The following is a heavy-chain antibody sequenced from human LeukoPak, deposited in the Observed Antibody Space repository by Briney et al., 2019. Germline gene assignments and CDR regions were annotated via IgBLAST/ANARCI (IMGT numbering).Heavy chain of an antibody. CDR3: ATSTIQTFYYFDY. Sequence: PGGSLRLSCAASGFTFSSYAMHWVRQAPGKGLEWVAVISYDGSNKYYADSVKGRFTISRDNSKNTLYLQMNSLRAEDTAVYYCATSTIQTFYYFDYWGQGTLVTVSS. CDR2: ISYDGSNK. CDR1: GFTFSSYA. J-gene: IGHJ4*02. V-gene: IGHV3-30*04. D-gene: IGHD5-24*01.